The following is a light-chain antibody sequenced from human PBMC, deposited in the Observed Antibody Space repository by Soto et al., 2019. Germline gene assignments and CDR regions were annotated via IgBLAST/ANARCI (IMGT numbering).Light chain of an antibody. CDR3: SSSTSSIYV. CDR2: EVS. V-gene: IGLV2-14*01. CDR1: SSDVGGYNY. Sequence: QSVLTQPASVSGSPGQSITIPCTGTSSDVGGYNYVSWYQQLPGKAPKLMIYEVSNRPSGVSNRFSGSKSDNTASLTISGLQAEDEADYYCSSSTSSIYVFGTGTKVTVL. J-gene: IGLJ1*01.